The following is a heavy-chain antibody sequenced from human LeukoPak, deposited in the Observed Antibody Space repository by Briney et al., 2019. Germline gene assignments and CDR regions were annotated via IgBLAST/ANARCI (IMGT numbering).Heavy chain of an antibody. Sequence: GASVKVSCKASGYTFTSYAMNWVRQAPGQGLEWMGWISTNTGNPTYAQGFTGRFVFSLDTSVSTAYLQISSLKAEDTAVYYCARDVPYYDILTGHILADIWGQGTMVTVSS. J-gene: IGHJ3*02. CDR3: ARDVPYYDILTGHILADI. V-gene: IGHV7-4-1*02. CDR2: ISTNTGNP. CDR1: GYTFTSYA. D-gene: IGHD3-9*01.